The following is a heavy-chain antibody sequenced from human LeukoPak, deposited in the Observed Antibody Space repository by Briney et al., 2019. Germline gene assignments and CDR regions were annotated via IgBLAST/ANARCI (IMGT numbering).Heavy chain of an antibody. CDR1: RFTFSSYD. CDR3: AKDPTFYNY. CDR2: ISGSGSST. V-gene: IGHV3-23*01. J-gene: IGHJ4*02. Sequence: AGSLRLSCAASRFTFSSYDMSWVRQAPGKGLEWVSGISGSGSSTYYADSVKGRFTISRDNSKNTLYLQMNSLRAEDTAVYHCAKDPTFYNYWGQGTLVTVSS. D-gene: IGHD3-10*01.